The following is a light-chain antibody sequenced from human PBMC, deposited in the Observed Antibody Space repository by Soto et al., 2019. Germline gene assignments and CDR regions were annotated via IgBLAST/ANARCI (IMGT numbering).Light chain of an antibody. CDR1: SSDVGGYNY. V-gene: IGLV2-8*01. J-gene: IGLJ1*01. CDR2: DVS. CDR3: SSYAGSNNYV. Sequence: QSALTQPPSASGSPGPSVTISCTGTSSDVGGYNYVSWYQQHPGKAPKLMIYDVSKRPSGVPDRVSGSKSGNTASLTVSGLQAEYEADYYCSSYAGSNNYVFGTGTKVTVL.